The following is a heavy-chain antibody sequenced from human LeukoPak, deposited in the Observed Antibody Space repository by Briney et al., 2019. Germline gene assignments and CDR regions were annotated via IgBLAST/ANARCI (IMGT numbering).Heavy chain of an antibody. Sequence: GGSLRLSCTASGFTFSNYAMHWVRRAPGKGLEWVAGISYEGNNRYYADSVKGRFTISRDNHKNTVYLEMNSLRAEDTAVYYCAKGHYKSAVRGGHLDYWGQGTLVTVSS. CDR3: AKGHYKSAVRGGHLDY. CDR1: GFTFSNYA. D-gene: IGHD3-10*02. V-gene: IGHV3-30*18. J-gene: IGHJ4*02. CDR2: ISYEGNNR.